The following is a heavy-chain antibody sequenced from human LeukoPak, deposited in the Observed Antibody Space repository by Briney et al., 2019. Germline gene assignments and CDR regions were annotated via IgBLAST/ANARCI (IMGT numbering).Heavy chain of an antibody. CDR1: GYSFTNYW. CDR2: IVPSDSYT. V-gene: IGHV5-10-1*01. Sequence: GESLKISCKGSGYSFTNYWISWVRQMPGKGLEWMGRIVPSDSYTHTSPSFQAHVTISADKSISTAYLQWGTLKASDTAMYNFARHTGARYSSGWPPFDYWGQGTLVTVSS. D-gene: IGHD6-19*01. CDR3: ARHTGARYSSGWPPFDY. J-gene: IGHJ4*02.